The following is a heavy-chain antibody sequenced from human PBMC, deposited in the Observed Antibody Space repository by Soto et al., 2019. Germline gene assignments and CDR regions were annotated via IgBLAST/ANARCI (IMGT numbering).Heavy chain of an antibody. CDR1: GITFTNYW. D-gene: IGHD1-1*01. Sequence: EVHLVESGGGSVQPGGSLRLSCVASGITFTNYWMHWVRQVPGKGLVWVARVDSDGRGTSYADFVKGRCTISRDNAKNTLYLQMNSRRVEDTAMYYCGTVFERWGQGIPVTVSS. J-gene: IGHJ4*02. V-gene: IGHV3-74*01. CDR3: GTVFER. CDR2: VDSDGRGT.